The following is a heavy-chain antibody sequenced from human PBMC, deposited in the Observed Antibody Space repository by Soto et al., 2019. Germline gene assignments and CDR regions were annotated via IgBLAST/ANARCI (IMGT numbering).Heavy chain of an antibody. D-gene: IGHD3-10*01. V-gene: IGHV1-69*01. CDR3: ASSRWFGELLNPTFDY. CDR1: GGTFSSYA. CDR2: IIPIFGTA. J-gene: IGHJ4*02. Sequence: QVQLVQSGAEVKKPGSSVKVSCKASGGTFSSYAISWVRQAPGQGLEWMGGIIPIFGTANYAQKFQGRVTITADESTSTAYMELSSLRSEDTAVYYCASSRWFGELLNPTFDYWGQGTLVTVSS.